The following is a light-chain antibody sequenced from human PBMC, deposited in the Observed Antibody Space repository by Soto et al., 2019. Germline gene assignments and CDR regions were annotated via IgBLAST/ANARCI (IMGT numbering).Light chain of an antibody. J-gene: IGKJ4*01. V-gene: IGKV1-33*01. CDR3: QQYDILVT. CDR2: YSS. Sequence: DIQMTQSPSSLSASVGDRVTITCQARQDITNHLNWYQQKPGKAPKLLSYYSSNLQKVVPSRFSGSGSGTDFTFTISGLQPEDIATFYCQQYDILVTFGGGTKVAIK. CDR1: QDITNH.